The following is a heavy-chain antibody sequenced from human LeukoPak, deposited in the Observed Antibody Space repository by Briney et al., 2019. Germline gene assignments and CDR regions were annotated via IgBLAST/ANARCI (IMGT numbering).Heavy chain of an antibody. CDR1: GFTFSSYS. CDR2: ISSSSSYI. D-gene: IGHD4-17*01. CDR3: ARETTVSYYYGMDV. Sequence: GGSLRLSCAASGFTFSSYSMNWVRQAPGKGLEWVSSISSSSSYIYYADSVKGRFTISRDNAKNSLYLQMNSLRAEDTAVYYRARETTVSYYYGMDVWGQGTTVTVSS. J-gene: IGHJ6*02. V-gene: IGHV3-21*01.